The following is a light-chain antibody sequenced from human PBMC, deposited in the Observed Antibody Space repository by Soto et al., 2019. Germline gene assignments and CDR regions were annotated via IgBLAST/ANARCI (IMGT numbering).Light chain of an antibody. CDR1: QSVSSSY. V-gene: IGKV3-20*01. CDR2: GAS. Sequence: EIVLTQSPGTLSLSPGERATLSCRASQSVSSSYLAWYQQKPGQAPRLLIYGASSRATGIPDRFSGSGSGTEFTLTISSLQPGDFATYYCQQSETYPLTFGQGTRLEIK. J-gene: IGKJ5*01. CDR3: QQSETYPLT.